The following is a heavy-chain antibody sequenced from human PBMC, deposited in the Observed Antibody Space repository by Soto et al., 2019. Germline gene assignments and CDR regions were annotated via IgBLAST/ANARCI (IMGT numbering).Heavy chain of an antibody. D-gene: IGHD3-22*01. J-gene: IGHJ4*02. Sequence: PGGSLRLSCAASGFSFSSYAVSWVRQAPGKGLEWVSVFDGSVGHTYYTNSVKGRFTISNDNSKNTLFLQMNSLKAEDTAVYYCAKDYYDSSGYPYFDYWGQGTLVTVSS. V-gene: IGHV3-23*01. CDR3: AKDYYDSSGYPYFDY. CDR1: GFSFSSYA. CDR2: FDGSVGHT.